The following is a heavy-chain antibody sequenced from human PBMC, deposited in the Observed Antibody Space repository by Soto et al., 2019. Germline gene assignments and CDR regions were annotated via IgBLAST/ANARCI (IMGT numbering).Heavy chain of an antibody. CDR2: IYSGGST. CDR1: GFTVSSNY. J-gene: IGHJ6*02. D-gene: IGHD4-17*01. CDR3: ARVDYGDYPDYYYYRMDV. V-gene: IGHV3-53*01. Sequence: GGSLRLSCAASGFTVSSNYMSWVRQAPGKGLEWVSVIYSGGSTYYADSVKGRFTISRDNSKNTLYLQMNSLRAEDTAVYYCARVDYGDYPDYYYYRMDVWGQGTAVTVSS.